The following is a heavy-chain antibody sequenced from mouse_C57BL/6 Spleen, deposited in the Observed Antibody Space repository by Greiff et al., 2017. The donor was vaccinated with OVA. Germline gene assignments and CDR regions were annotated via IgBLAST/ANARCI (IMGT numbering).Heavy chain of an antibody. J-gene: IGHJ4*01. V-gene: IGHV1-42*01. D-gene: IGHD1-1*01. Sequence: DVQLQESGPELVKPGASVKISCKASGYSFTGYYMNWVKQSPEKSLEWIGEINPSTGGTTYNQKFKAKATLTVDKSSSTAYMQIKSLTSEDSAVYYCARKAVVAPNAMDYWGQGTSVTVSS. CDR2: INPSTGGT. CDR1: GYSFTGYY. CDR3: ARKAVVAPNAMDY.